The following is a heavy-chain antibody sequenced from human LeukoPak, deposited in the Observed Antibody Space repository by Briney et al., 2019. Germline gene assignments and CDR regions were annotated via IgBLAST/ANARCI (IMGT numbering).Heavy chain of an antibody. CDR2: VHYSGTN. Sequence: PSETLSLTFNVSGCPLSYKFWTWFRQSPGKGLEWIGNVHYSGTNTYNPSLESRLSMSVDTSKNQFSLTLNSATAADTAVYYCVRQEAVNADFEYWGQGTLVTVAS. CDR3: VRQEAVNADFEY. CDR1: GCPLSYKF. V-gene: IGHV4-59*08. D-gene: IGHD2-8*01. J-gene: IGHJ4*01.